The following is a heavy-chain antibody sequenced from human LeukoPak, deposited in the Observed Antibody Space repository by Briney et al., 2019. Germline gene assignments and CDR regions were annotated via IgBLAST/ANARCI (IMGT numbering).Heavy chain of an antibody. CDR1: GFTFSTFA. V-gene: IGHV3-23*01. D-gene: IGHD1-26*01. CDR2: IFPSGGEI. Sequence: QSGGSLRLSCAASGFTFSTFAMIWVRQPPGKGLEWVSSIFPSGGEIHYADSVRGRFTISRDNSKSTLSLQMNSLRAEDTAIYYCARDPYNGNYGDSYYYYMDVWGKGTTVTISS. CDR3: ARDPYNGNYGDSYYYYMDV. J-gene: IGHJ6*03.